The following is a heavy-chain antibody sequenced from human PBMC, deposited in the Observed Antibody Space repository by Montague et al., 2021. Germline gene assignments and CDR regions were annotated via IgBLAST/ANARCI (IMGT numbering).Heavy chain of an antibody. V-gene: IGHV4-59*03. CDR2: LYNSGGT. J-gene: IGHJ4*02. Sequence: SETVSLTCIVSSGSISSYSWAWIRQPPGKALEWIGHLYNSGGTYXNPSLHSRLTISLDTSKNQFFLRLTSVTAADTAVYYCARSGGPLGRDNFDYWGQGTLVTVSS. D-gene: IGHD2-15*01. CDR1: SGSISSYS. CDR3: ARSGGPLGRDNFDY.